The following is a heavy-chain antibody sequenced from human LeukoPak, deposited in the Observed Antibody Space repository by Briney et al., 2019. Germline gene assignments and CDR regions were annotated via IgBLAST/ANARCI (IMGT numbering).Heavy chain of an antibody. Sequence: GGSLRLSCAASGFTFSSYDMHWVRQVRGKGPEWVSAITTAGDTFYPGSVKGRFTTSRENAKNSFYLQMNSLRAGDTAVYYCARVRRDSSGWYHVDYWGQGTLVTVSS. J-gene: IGHJ4*02. CDR3: ARVRRDSSGWYHVDY. CDR1: GFTFSSYD. CDR2: ITTAGDT. D-gene: IGHD6-19*01. V-gene: IGHV3-13*01.